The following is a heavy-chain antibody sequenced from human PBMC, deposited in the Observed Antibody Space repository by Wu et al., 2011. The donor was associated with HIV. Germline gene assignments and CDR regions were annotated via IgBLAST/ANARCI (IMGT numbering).Heavy chain of an antibody. CDR3: AGDLGGDEDT. D-gene: IGHD2-21*01. J-gene: IGHJ5*02. V-gene: IGHV1-69*08. Sequence: QVQLVQSGAEVKKPGSSVKVSCTASGVTFSDSTFGWVRQAPGQGLEWMGRIIPMSASTNYAQKLQGRVTITADKSTNTAYIEVRSLRSEDTSMYYCAGDLGGDEDTWGQGTLVTVSS. CDR2: IIPMSAST. CDR1: GVTFSDST.